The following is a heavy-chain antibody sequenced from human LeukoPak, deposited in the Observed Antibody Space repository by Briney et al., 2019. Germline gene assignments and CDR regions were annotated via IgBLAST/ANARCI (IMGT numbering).Heavy chain of an antibody. J-gene: IGHJ4*02. CDR2: IYSGGST. CDR1: GFTVSSNY. D-gene: IGHD3-10*01. CDR3: ARDPPRITMVRGVIGDY. Sequence: GGSLRLSCAASGFTVSSNYMSWVRQAPGKGLEWVSVIYSGGSTYYADSVKGRFTISRDNSKNTLYLQMNSLRAEDTAVYYCARDPPRITMVRGVIGDYWGQRTLVTVSS. V-gene: IGHV3-66*01.